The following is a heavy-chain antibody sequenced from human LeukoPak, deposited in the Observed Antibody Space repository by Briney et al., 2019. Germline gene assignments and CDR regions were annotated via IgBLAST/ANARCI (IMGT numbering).Heavy chain of an antibody. CDR3: ARHKVTYDD. CDR1: GGSISSSSYY. J-gene: IGHJ4*02. V-gene: IGHV4-39*01. D-gene: IGHD3-3*01. CDR2: IYYSGST. Sequence: SETLSLTXTVSGGSISSSSYYWGWIRQPPGKGLEWIGSIYYSGSTYYNPSLKSRVTISVDTSKNQFSLKLSSVTAADTAVYYCARHKVTYDDWGPGTLVTVSS.